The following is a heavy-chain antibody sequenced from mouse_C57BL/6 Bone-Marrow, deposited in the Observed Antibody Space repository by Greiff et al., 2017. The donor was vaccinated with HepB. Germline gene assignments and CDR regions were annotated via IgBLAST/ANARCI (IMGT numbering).Heavy chain of an antibody. J-gene: IGHJ3*01. CDR3: ASGFAY. V-gene: IGHV3-6*01. Sequence: ESGPGLVKPSQSLSLTCSVTGYSITSGYYWNWIRQFPGNKLEWMGYISYDGSNNYNPSLKNRISITRDTAKNQFFLKLNSVTTEDTATYYCASGFAYWGQGTLVTVSA. CDR2: ISYDGSN. CDR1: GYSITSGYY.